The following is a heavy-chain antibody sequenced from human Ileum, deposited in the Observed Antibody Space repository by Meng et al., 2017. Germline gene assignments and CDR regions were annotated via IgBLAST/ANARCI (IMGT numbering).Heavy chain of an antibody. CDR2: IYSGGNT. CDR3: AGHTELDC. CDR1: EFTVSNNY. J-gene: IGHJ4*02. Sequence: EVQLVESGGGLVQPGGSLRLSCAASEFTVSNNYMSWVRQAPGKRLEWVSLIYSGGNTKYADSVKGRFTISRDNSKNTLYLQMNSLRAEDTAVYYCAGHTELDCWGQGALVTVSS. V-gene: IGHV3-66*04.